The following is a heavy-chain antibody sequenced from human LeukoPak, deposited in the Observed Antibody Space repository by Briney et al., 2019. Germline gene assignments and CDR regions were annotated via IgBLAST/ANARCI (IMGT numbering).Heavy chain of an antibody. CDR2: IYRSGSI. CDR3: ARNSIAAVVDY. J-gene: IGHJ4*02. CDR1: GYSISSGYY. D-gene: IGHD6-13*01. V-gene: IGHV4-38-2*02. Sequence: PSETLSLTCTVSGYSISSGYYWCWIRPPPGKGLEWIGNIYRSGSIYYNPSLKGRVTISVDTAKNQFSLKLSSVTAADTAVYYCARNSIAAVVDYWGQGTLVTVSS.